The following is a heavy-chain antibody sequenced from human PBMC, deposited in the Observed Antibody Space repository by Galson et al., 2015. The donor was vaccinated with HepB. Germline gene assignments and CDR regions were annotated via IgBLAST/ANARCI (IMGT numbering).Heavy chain of an antibody. V-gene: IGHV3-73*01. CDR2: IRTNANNGAT. Sequence: SLRLSCAASGFAFSGSSIHWVRQASGRGLEWVGHIRTNANNGATAYGASVKGRFTISRDDSRSTTYLQMNSLKPEDTAVYYCTRQSGDLICSPTACPNWSDPWGQGTLVTVSS. CDR3: TRQSGDLICSPTACPNWSDP. J-gene: IGHJ5*02. CDR1: GFAFSGSS. D-gene: IGHD2-15*01.